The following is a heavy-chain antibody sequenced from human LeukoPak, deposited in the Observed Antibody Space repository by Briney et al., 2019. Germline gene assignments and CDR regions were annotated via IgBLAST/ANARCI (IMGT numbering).Heavy chain of an antibody. CDR2: INHSGST. Sequence: KPSETLSLTCAVNGVSFSDYFWSWIRQRPGKGLEWIGEINHSGSTNYNPSLKSRVTMSVDTSKNQFSLKLSSVTAADTAVYYCARVYSSSGYNWFDPWGQGTQVTVSS. CDR1: GVSFSDYF. V-gene: IGHV4-34*01. CDR3: ARVYSSSGYNWFDP. D-gene: IGHD6-6*01. J-gene: IGHJ5*02.